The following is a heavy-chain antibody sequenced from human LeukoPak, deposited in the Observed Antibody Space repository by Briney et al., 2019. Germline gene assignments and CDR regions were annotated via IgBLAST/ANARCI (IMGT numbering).Heavy chain of an antibody. D-gene: IGHD2-2*01. CDR3: ARDNLEASWGSPGDY. V-gene: IGHV1-2*02. CDR2: INPNSGGT. CDR1: GYTFTDYY. Sequence: SVKLSCKPSGYTFTDYYLHWGRQAAGQRLRWMRWINPNSGGTNYAQKFQGRVTLTRDTSMSTAYMEISRLTSDDTAVYYCARDNLEASWGSPGDYWGQGTLVTVSS. J-gene: IGHJ4*02.